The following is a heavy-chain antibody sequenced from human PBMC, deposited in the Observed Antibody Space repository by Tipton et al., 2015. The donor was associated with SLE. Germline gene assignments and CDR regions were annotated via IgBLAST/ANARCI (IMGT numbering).Heavy chain of an antibody. Sequence: RSLRLSCAASGFTFSSYAMHWVRQAPGKGLEWVAVISYDGSNKYYADSVKGRFTISRDNAKNSLFLQMNSLRAEDTAVYYCARVHHGLDYWGQGTLVTVSS. CDR2: ISYDGSNK. D-gene: IGHD5-24*01. J-gene: IGHJ4*02. V-gene: IGHV3-30*04. CDR3: ARVHHGLDY. CDR1: GFTFSSYA.